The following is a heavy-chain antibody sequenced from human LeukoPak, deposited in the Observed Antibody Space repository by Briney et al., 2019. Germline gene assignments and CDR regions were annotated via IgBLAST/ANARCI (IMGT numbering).Heavy chain of an antibody. V-gene: IGHV3-30-3*01. CDR1: GFTFSSYA. J-gene: IGHJ5*02. D-gene: IGHD3-10*01. CDR3: ARDNPLPYYYGSGSFGWFDP. CDR2: ISYDGSNK. Sequence: GGSLRLSCAASGFTFSSYAMHWVRQAPGKGLEWVAVISYDGSNKYYADSVKGRFTISRDNSENTLYLQMNSLRAEDTAVYYCARDNPLPYYYGSGSFGWFDPWGQGTLVTVSS.